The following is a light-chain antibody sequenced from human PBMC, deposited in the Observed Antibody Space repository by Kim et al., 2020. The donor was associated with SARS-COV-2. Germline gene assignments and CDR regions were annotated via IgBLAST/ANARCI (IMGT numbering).Light chain of an antibody. Sequence: RVTIYSLGSSANIGNNTVSWYRQLPESAPKPHIYGHNQRPSGVPDRFSGSRAGASASLAISGLQSEDEADYSCAAWDDSLNGWVFGGGTQLTVL. CDR2: GHN. V-gene: IGLV1-44*01. CDR3: AAWDDSLNGWV. J-gene: IGLJ3*02. CDR1: SANIGNNT.